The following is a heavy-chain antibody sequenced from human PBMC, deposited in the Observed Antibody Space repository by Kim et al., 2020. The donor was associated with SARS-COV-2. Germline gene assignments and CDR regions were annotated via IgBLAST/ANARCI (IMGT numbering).Heavy chain of an antibody. J-gene: IGHJ3*02. V-gene: IGHV3-30*02. CDR3: AKDSSSWYGDAFDI. D-gene: IGHD6-13*01. Sequence: ADSVKSRFTIARDNSKNTLYLQMKSLRVEDTAGYYCAKDSSSWYGDAFDIWGQGTMVTVSS.